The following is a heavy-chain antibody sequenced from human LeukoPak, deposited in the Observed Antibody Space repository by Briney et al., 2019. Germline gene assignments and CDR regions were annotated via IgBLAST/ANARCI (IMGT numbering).Heavy chain of an antibody. J-gene: IGHJ6*03. CDR1: GFTFSDYY. Sequence: GGSLRLSCAASGFTFSDYYMSWIRQAPGKGLEWVSYISSSSSTIYYADSVKGRFTISRDNAKNSLYLQMNSLRAEDTAVYYCARDGDIVVVPAYYMDVWGKGTTVTVSS. CDR2: ISSSSSTI. D-gene: IGHD2-2*01. CDR3: ARDGDIVVVPAYYMDV. V-gene: IGHV3-11*04.